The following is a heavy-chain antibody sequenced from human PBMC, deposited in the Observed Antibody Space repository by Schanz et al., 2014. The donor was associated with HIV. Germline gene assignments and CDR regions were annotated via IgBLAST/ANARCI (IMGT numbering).Heavy chain of an antibody. V-gene: IGHV3-7*01. D-gene: IGHD2-8*02. CDR3: ARDERYCTGSNCYLYYFDY. CDR2: IRQDGGEK. CDR1: GFTFSRYW. Sequence: VQLVESGGGLVKPGGSLRLSCAASGFTFSRYWMTWVRQAPGKGLEWVANIRQDGGEKYYVDSVKGRFNISRDNAKNSLYLQMNSLRGEDTAVYYCARDERYCTGSNCYLYYFDYWGQGTLVTVPS. J-gene: IGHJ4*02.